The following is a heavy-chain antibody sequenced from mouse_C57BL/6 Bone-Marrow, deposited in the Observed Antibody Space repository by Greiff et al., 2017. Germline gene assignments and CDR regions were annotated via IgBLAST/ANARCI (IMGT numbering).Heavy chain of an antibody. CDR2: IYPGGGYT. J-gene: IGHJ2*01. CDR1: GYTFTNYW. Sequence: VKLQESGAELVRPGTSVKMSCKASGYTFTNYWIGWAKQRPGHGLEWIGDIYPGGGYTNYNEKFKGKATLTADKSSSTAYMQFSSLTSEDSAIYYCARTTTAVYFDYWGQGTTLTVSS. D-gene: IGHD1-2*01. CDR3: ARTTTAVYFDY. V-gene: IGHV1-63*01.